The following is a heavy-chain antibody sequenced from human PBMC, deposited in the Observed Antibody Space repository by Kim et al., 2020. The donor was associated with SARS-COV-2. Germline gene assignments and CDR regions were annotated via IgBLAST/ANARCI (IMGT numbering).Heavy chain of an antibody. CDR2: INPSGGST. CDR3: ARDGDDILTGVRIDY. J-gene: IGHJ4*02. D-gene: IGHD3-9*01. CDR1: GYTFTSYY. V-gene: IGHV1-46*01. Sequence: ASVKVSCKASGYTFTSYYMHWVRQAPGQGLEWMGIINPSGGSTSYAQKFQGRVTMTRDTSTSTVYMELSSLRSEDTAVYYCARDGDDILTGVRIDYWGQGTLVTVSS.